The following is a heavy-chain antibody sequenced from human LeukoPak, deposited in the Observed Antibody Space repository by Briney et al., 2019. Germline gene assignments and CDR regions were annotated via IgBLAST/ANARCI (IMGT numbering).Heavy chain of an antibody. J-gene: IGHJ4*02. CDR1: GGSISSGGYY. CDR2: IYYSGST. CDR3: ARGHIAVAAFDY. Sequence: SETLSLTCTVSGGSISSGGYYWSWIRQPPGKGLEWIGYIYYSGSTNYNPSLKSRVTISVDTSKNQFSLKLSSVTAADTAVYYCARGHIAVAAFDYWGQGTLVTVSS. D-gene: IGHD6-19*01. V-gene: IGHV4-61*08.